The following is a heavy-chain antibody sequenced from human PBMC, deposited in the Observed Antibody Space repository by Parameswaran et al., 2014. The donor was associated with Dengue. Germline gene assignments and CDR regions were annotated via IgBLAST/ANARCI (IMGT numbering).Heavy chain of an antibody. V-gene: IGHV4-39*01. J-gene: IGHJ4*01. CDR2: IYYRGST. D-gene: IGHD6-13*01. CDR3: ARLRSPGIAAAGYFDY. Sequence: VRQAPGKGLEWIGSIYYRGSTYYNPSLKSRVTISVDTSKNQFSLKLSSVTAADTAVYYCARLRSPGIAAAGYFDYWARNLVTVS.